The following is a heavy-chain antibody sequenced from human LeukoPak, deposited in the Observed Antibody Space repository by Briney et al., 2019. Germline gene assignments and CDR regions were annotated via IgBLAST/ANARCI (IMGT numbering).Heavy chain of an antibody. CDR2: ISAYNGNT. D-gene: IGHD3-22*01. CDR3: ARMLTYYDSSGYRGNKYFDY. J-gene: IGHJ4*02. Sequence: ASVKVSCKASGYTFTSYGISWVRQAPGQGLEWMGWISAYNGNTNYAQKLQGRVTKTTDTSTSTAYMELRSLRSDDTAVYYCARMLTYYDSSGYRGNKYFDYWGQGTLVTVSS. CDR1: GYTFTSYG. V-gene: IGHV1-18*01.